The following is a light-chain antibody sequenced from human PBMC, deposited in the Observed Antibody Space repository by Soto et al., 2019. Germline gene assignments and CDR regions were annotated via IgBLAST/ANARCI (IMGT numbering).Light chain of an antibody. CDR3: QKYSSVIT. CDR1: QCISNF. J-gene: IGKJ5*01. Sequence: DIQMTQSTSSLSASVGDRVTITCRASQCISNFLAWYQQKPGKVPKLLISAASTLQSGVPSRFSGSGSGKDFTLTITSLQPEDVATYYCQKYSSVITFGQGTRLEI. V-gene: IGKV1-27*01. CDR2: AAS.